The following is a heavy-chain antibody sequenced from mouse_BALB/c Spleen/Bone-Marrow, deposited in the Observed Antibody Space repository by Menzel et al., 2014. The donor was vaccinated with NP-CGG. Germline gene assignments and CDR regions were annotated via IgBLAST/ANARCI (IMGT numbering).Heavy chain of an antibody. CDR1: GYSITSGYY. Sequence: EVQLQESGPGLVKPSQSLSLTCSVTGYSITSGYYWNWIRQFPGNKLEWMGYISYDGSNNYNPSLKNRISITRDTSKNQFFLKLNSVTTGDTATYYCARGGPFDYWGQGTTLTVSS. CDR3: ARGGPFDY. J-gene: IGHJ2*01. V-gene: IGHV3-6*02. CDR2: ISYDGSN.